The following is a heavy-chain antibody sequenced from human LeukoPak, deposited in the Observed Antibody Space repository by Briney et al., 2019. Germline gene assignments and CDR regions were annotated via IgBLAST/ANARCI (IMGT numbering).Heavy chain of an antibody. J-gene: IGHJ6*03. Sequence: PGGSLRLSCAASGFTFSSYNMNWVRQAPGKGLEWVSSITSSSTYIYYADSVKGRFTISRVNARNSLYLQMNSLRVEDTAVYYCARDPYSGNYGDYYYYYMDVWGKGTTVTISS. CDR2: ITSSSTYI. V-gene: IGHV3-21*01. CDR3: ARDPYSGNYGDYYYYYMDV. CDR1: GFTFSSYN. D-gene: IGHD1-26*01.